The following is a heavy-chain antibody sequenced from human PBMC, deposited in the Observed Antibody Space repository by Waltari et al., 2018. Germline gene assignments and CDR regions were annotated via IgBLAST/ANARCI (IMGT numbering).Heavy chain of an antibody. Sequence: EVQLVQSGAEVKKPGESLKNSCKGSGYSFTSYWIGWVRQLPGKGLEWMGIIYPGDSDTRYSPSFQGQVTISADKSISTAYLQWSSLKASDTAMYYCARLTMVRGVINWFDPWGQGTLVTVSS. CDR2: IYPGDSDT. J-gene: IGHJ5*02. D-gene: IGHD3-10*01. CDR3: ARLTMVRGVINWFDP. CDR1: GYSFTSYW. V-gene: IGHV5-51*01.